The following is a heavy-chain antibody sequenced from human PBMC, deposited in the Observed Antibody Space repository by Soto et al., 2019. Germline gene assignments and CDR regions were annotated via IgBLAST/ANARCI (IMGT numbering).Heavy chain of an antibody. J-gene: IGHJ4*02. CDR2: INHRGST. V-gene: IGHV4-34*01. D-gene: IGHD1-1*01. CDR3: ARGTTIHYFD. Sequence: PSETLSLTCAVYGGSFSGYYWSWIRQPPGKGLEWIGEINHRGSTNYNPSLKSRVTISVDTSKNQFSLKLISVTAAGTAVYYCARGTTIHYFDWGQGTLVTVSS. CDR1: GGSFSGYY.